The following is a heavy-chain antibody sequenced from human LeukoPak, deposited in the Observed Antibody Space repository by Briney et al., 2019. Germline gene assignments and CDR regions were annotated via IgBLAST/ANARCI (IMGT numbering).Heavy chain of an antibody. CDR2: ISSSSSYI. CDR3: ARSHDGFDH. CDR1: GFTFSSYS. V-gene: IGHV3-21*04. D-gene: IGHD5-24*01. J-gene: IGHJ5*02. Sequence: PGGSLRLSCAASGFTFSSYSMNWVRQAPGKGLEWVSSISSSSSYIYYADSVKGRFTISRDNVKNSLYLQMSSLRGDDTAIYYCARSHDGFDHWGQGTLVTVSS.